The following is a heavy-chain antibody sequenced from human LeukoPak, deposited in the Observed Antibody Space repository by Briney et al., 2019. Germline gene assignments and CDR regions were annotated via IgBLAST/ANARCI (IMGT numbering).Heavy chain of an antibody. CDR1: GGSISRGRNY. J-gene: IGHJ5*02. CDR2: FYPSGST. Sequence: SQTLSLTCTVSGGSISRGRNYWSWIRQPAGKGLEWIGRFYPSGSTNYNPSLKSRVTISVDTSKNQFSLKLSSVTAADTAVYYWARVRGICGGGSCPSGNWSAPWGQETLVPVSS. CDR3: ARVRGICGGGSCPSGNWSAP. D-gene: IGHD2-15*01. V-gene: IGHV4-61*02.